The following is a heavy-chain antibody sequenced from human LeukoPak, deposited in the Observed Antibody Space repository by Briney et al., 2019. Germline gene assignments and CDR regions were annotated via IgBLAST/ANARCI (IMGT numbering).Heavy chain of an antibody. J-gene: IGHJ5*02. Sequence: PSETLSLTCTVSGGSISSSSYYRGWIRQPPGKGLEWIGSIYYSGSTYYNPSLKSRVTISVDTSKNQFSLKLSSVTAADTAVYYCAKRESGPINWFDPWGQGTLDTVSS. CDR2: IYYSGST. V-gene: IGHV4-39*01. CDR3: AKRESGPINWFDP. D-gene: IGHD3-10*01. CDR1: GGSISSSSYY.